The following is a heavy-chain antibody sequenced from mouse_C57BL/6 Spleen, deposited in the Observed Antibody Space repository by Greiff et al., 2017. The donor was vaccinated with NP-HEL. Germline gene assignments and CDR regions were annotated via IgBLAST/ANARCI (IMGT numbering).Heavy chain of an antibody. V-gene: IGHV1-80*01. Sequence: QVQLQQSGAELVKPGASVKISCKASGYAFSSYWMNWVNQRPGTGLEWIGQIYPGDGDTNYNGKFKCKATLTADTSSSTAFMQLISLTSEDSAVYFCARGGSNYERMAMDYWGQGTSVTVSS. CDR1: GYAFSSYW. D-gene: IGHD2-5*01. J-gene: IGHJ4*01. CDR2: IYPGDGDT. CDR3: ARGGSNYERMAMDY.